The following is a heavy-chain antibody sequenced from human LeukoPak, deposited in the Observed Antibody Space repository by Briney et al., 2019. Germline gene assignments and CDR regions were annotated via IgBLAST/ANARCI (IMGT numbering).Heavy chain of an antibody. CDR2: IIPILGIA. V-gene: IGHV1-69*04. CDR1: GGTFSSYA. Sequence: SVKVSCKASGGTFSSYAISWVRQAPGQGLEWMGRIIPILGIANYAQKFQGRVTTTADKSTSTAYMELSSLRSEDTAVYYCAREPESGIHANYWGQGTLVTVSS. J-gene: IGHJ4*02. CDR3: AREPESGIHANY.